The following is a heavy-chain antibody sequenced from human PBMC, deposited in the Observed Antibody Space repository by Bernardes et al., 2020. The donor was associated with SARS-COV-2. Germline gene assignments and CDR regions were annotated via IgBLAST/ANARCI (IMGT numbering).Heavy chain of an antibody. Sequence: GGSLRLSCAASGFTFSSYAMSWVRQAPGKGLEWVSAISGSGCSTYYADSVKGRFTISRDNSKNTLYLQMNSLRAEDTAVYYCANHYCSSTSCEFFDYWGQGTLVTVSS. V-gene: IGHV3-23*01. CDR2: ISGSGCST. CDR3: ANHYCSSTSCEFFDY. CDR1: GFTFSSYA. J-gene: IGHJ4*02. D-gene: IGHD2-2*01.